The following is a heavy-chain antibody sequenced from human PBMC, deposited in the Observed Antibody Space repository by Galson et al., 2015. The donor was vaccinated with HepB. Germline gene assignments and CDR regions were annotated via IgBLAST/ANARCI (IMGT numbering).Heavy chain of an antibody. CDR2: IYSGGST. V-gene: IGHV3-53*01. D-gene: IGHD3-9*01. CDR3: ARGRGRYDTPYSDY. CDR1: GFTVSSNY. Sequence: SLRLSCAASGFTVSSNYMSWVRQAPGKGLEWVSVIYSGGSTYYADSVKGRFTISRDNSKNTLYLQMNSLRAEDTAVYYCARGRGRYDTPYSDYWGQGTLVTVSS. J-gene: IGHJ4*02.